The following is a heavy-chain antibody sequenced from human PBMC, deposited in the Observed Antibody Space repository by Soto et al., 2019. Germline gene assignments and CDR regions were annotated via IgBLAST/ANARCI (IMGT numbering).Heavy chain of an antibody. CDR2: IIPIFGTA. CDR1: GGTFSSYA. V-gene: IGHV1-69*01. D-gene: IGHD4-17*01. CDR3: AREPHYGGNSDVGGDFDY. J-gene: IGHJ4*02. Sequence: QVQLVQSGAEVKKPGSSVKVSCKASGGTFSSYAISWVRQAPGQGLEWMGGIIPIFGTANYAQKFQGRVTITADESTSTAYMELRSLRSEDTAVYYCAREPHYGGNSDVGGDFDYWGQGTLVTVSS.